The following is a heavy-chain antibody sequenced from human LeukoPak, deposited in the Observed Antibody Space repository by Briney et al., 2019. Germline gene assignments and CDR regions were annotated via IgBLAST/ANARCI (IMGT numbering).Heavy chain of an antibody. CDR2: MNPNSGNT. V-gene: IGHV1-8*01. CDR3: ARKYLYGSGKPHFDY. J-gene: IGHJ4*02. Sequence: ASVKVSCKASGYTFTSYDINWVRQATGQGLEWMGWMNPNSGNTGCAQKFQGRVTMTRTTSISTAYMELSSLRSDDTAVYYCARKYLYGSGKPHFDYWGQGTLVTVSS. CDR1: GYTFTSYD. D-gene: IGHD3-10*01.